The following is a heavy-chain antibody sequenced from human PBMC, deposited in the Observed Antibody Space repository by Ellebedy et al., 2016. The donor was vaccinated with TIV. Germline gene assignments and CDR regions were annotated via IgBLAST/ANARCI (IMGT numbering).Heavy chain of an antibody. CDR3: ARGGRLIDF. J-gene: IGHJ4*02. CDR1: EFTSTSYW. CDR2: IKQDGSDK. V-gene: IGHV3-7*03. Sequence: PGGSLTLSCLVSEFTSTSYWMTWVRQAPGKGLECVAKIKQDGSDKNYVDSVKALFTISRDNAKKSVFLQMNSLRADDTAVYYCARGGRLIDFWGQGTLVTVSS.